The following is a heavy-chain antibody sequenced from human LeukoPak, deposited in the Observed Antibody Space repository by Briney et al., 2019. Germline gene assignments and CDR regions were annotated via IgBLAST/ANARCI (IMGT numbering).Heavy chain of an antibody. Sequence: GGSLRLSCAASGFTFSSYAMSWVRQAPGKGLEWVSAISGSGGSTYYADSVKGRFTISRDYSKNTLYLQMNNLRAEDTAVYYCAKDPYTKYDRGYFDYWGQETLVTVSS. J-gene: IGHJ4*02. CDR1: GFTFSSYA. D-gene: IGHD4-11*01. CDR3: AKDPYTKYDRGYFDY. CDR2: ISGSGGST. V-gene: IGHV3-23*01.